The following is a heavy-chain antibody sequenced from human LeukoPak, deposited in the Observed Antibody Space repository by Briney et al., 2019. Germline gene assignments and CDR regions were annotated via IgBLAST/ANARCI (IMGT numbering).Heavy chain of an antibody. J-gene: IGHJ4*02. CDR1: GFTVSSNY. CDR3: ARETRVRGYSYGYSYYFDY. D-gene: IGHD5-18*01. CDR2: IYSGGST. V-gene: IGHV3-53*01. Sequence: GGSLRLSCAASGFTVSSNYMSWVRQAPGKGLEWVSVIYSGGSTYFADSVKGRFTISRDNSKNTLYLQMNSLRAEDTAVYYCARETRVRGYSYGYSYYFDYWGQGTLVTVSS.